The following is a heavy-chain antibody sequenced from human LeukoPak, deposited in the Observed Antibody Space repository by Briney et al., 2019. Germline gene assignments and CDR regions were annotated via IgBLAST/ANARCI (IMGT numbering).Heavy chain of an antibody. Sequence: GGSLRLSCAASGFTFSSYWMHWVRQAPGKGLVWVSRIRSDGSSTTYADSVRGRFTISRDNTKNTLYLQMNSLRADDTAVYYCARDDYNRHWGQGTLVTVSS. J-gene: IGHJ4*02. D-gene: IGHD4-11*01. V-gene: IGHV3-74*01. CDR1: GFTFSSYW. CDR3: ARDDYNRH. CDR2: IRSDGSST.